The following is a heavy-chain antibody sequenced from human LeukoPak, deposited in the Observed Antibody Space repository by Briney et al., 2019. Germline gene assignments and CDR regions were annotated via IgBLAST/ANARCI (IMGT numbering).Heavy chain of an antibody. CDR1: GGSISGYY. V-gene: IGHV4-59*01. CDR3: ARSTPTVPDRRVDY. D-gene: IGHD4-17*01. Sequence: PSETLSLTCTVSGGSISGYYWSWIRQPPGKGLEWIGYIYYSGSTNYNPCLKSRVTISVDTSKNQFSLKVSSVTAADTAVYYCARSTPTVPDRRVDYWGQGTLVTVSS. CDR2: IYYSGST. J-gene: IGHJ4*02.